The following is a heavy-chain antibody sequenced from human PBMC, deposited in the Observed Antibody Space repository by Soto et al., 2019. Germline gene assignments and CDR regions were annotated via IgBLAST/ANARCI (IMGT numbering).Heavy chain of an antibody. J-gene: IGHJ4*02. CDR3: ARQGYSSGWYADY. V-gene: IGHV4-39*01. Sequence: QLQLQXSGPGLXXXXXXLXLXCTVSGGSISSSSYYWGWIRQPPGKGLEWIGSIYYSGSTYYNPSLKSRVTISGDTSNNQFSLKLSSVTAADTAVYYCARQGYSSGWYADYWGQGTLVTVSS. CDR1: GGSISSSSYY. CDR2: IYYSGST. D-gene: IGHD6-19*01.